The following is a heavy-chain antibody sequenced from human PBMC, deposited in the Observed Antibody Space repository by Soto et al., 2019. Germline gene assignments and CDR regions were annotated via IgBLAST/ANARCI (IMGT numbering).Heavy chain of an antibody. Sequence: KTSGTLSLTCAVSGYSISSGYYWGWIRQPPGKGLEWIGSIYHSGSTYYNPSLKSRVTISVDTSKNQFSLKLISVTAADTAVYFCARARSNTVTTMTFDYWGQGTLVTVSS. CDR1: GYSISSGYY. J-gene: IGHJ4*02. CDR3: ARARSNTVTTMTFDY. V-gene: IGHV4-38-2*01. D-gene: IGHD4-17*01. CDR2: IYHSGST.